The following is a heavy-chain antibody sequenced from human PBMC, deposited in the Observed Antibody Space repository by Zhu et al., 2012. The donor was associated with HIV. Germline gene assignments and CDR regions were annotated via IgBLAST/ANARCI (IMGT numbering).Heavy chain of an antibody. Sequence: QVQLEESGPGLVKPSETLSLTCGVSGYSISSGYYWGWIRQPPGKGLEWIGTIYHSGSTYYNPSLKSRVIISVDTSKNHFSLKLNSVTAADTALYYCASQVTGVRGVVDYWGQGTLGHRLL. CDR1: GYSISSGYY. CDR2: IYHSGST. D-gene: IGHD3-10*01. V-gene: IGHV4-38-2*01. CDR3: ASQVTGVRGVVDY. J-gene: IGHJ4*02.